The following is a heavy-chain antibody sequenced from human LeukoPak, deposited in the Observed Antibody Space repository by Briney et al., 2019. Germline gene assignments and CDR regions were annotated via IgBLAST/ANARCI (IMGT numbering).Heavy chain of an antibody. D-gene: IGHD1-7*01. V-gene: IGHV3-30-3*01. CDR1: GFTFSSYA. Sequence: PGGSLRLSCAASGFTFSSYAMHWVRQAPGKGLEWVAVISYDGSNKYYADSVKGRFTISRDNSKNTLYLQMNSLRAEDTAVYYCAREVSKLELWISMDVWGQGTTVTVSS. CDR2: ISYDGSNK. CDR3: AREVSKLELWISMDV. J-gene: IGHJ6*02.